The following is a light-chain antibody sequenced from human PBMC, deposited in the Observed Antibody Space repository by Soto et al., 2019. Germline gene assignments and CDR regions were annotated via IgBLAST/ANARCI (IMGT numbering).Light chain of an antibody. CDR3: QSYDSSNVV. Sequence: NFMLTQSHSVSESPGKTVTISCTGSSGSIASNYVQWYQQRPGSAPTTVIYEDNQRPSGVPDRFSGSIDSSSNSASLTISGLKTEDEADYYCQSYDSSNVVFGGGTKVTVL. J-gene: IGLJ2*01. CDR1: SGSIASNY. V-gene: IGLV6-57*02. CDR2: EDN.